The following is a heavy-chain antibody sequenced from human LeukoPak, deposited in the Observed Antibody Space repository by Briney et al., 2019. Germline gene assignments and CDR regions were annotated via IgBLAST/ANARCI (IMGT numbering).Heavy chain of an antibody. CDR3: ATSGTNWGSRDLDY. V-gene: IGHV1-24*01. CDR1: GYTLTELS. CDR2: FDPEGGET. Sequence: ASVKVSCKVSGYTLTELSMHWVRQAPGKGLEWMGGFDPEGGETIYTQKFQGRVTMTEDTSTDTAYMELSSLRSEDTAVYYCATSGTNWGSRDLDYWCQGTLVTVSS. D-gene: IGHD7-27*01. J-gene: IGHJ4*02.